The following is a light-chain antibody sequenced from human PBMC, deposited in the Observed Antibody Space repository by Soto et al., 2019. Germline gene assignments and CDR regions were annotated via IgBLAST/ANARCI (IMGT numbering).Light chain of an antibody. CDR2: GDT. CDR3: SLYAGSTEM. CDR1: SSDVESYNL. J-gene: IGLJ3*02. V-gene: IGLV2-23*01. Sequence: QSALTQPASVSGSPGQSITISCTGTSSDVESYNLVSWYQQHPGKAPKLMIFGDTQRPSGVSNRFSGSRSGNTASLTISGLQAEDEADYYSSLYAGSTEMFGGGTQLTVL.